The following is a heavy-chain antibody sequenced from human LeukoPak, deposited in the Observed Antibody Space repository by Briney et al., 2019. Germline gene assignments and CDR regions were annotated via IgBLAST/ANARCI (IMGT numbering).Heavy chain of an antibody. CDR3: ARAGSHWHYVY. CDR2: IKQDGSER. D-gene: IGHD3-10*01. CDR1: GFTFSGFS. Sequence: GGSLRLSCAASGFTFSGFSMSWVRQSRTKGLEWVANIKQDGSERYYVDSVKGRFTISRDNAKNSLSLQMNNLRVEDTAVYYCARAGSHWHYVYWGQGTVVTVSS. J-gene: IGHJ4*02. V-gene: IGHV3-7*01.